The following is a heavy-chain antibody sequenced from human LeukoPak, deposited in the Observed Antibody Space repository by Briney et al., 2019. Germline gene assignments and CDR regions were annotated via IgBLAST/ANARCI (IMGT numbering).Heavy chain of an antibody. Sequence: GGSLRLSCVASGFTFSSYWMSWVRQAPGKGLEWVSVIYSGGSTYYADSVKGRFTISRDNSKNTLYLQMNSLRAEDTAVYYCARDIQGYFDYWGQGTLVTVSS. CDR2: IYSGGST. J-gene: IGHJ4*02. CDR3: ARDIQGYFDY. D-gene: IGHD2-15*01. V-gene: IGHV3-66*01. CDR1: GFTFSSYW.